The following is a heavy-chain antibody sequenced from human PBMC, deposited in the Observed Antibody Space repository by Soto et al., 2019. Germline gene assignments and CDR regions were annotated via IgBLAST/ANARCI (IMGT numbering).Heavy chain of an antibody. V-gene: IGHV3-23*01. Sequence: GGSLRLSCAASGVTFSSYAMSWVRQAPGKGLEWVSAISGSGGSTYYADSVKGRFTISRDNSKNTLYLQMNSLRAEDTAVYYCAKGDSSGYYYPFDYWGQGTLVTVS. CDR2: ISGSGGST. CDR1: GVTFSSYA. D-gene: IGHD3-22*01. J-gene: IGHJ4*02. CDR3: AKGDSSGYYYPFDY.